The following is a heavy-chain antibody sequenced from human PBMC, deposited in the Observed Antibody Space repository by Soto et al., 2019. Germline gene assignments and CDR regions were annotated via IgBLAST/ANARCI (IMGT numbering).Heavy chain of an antibody. D-gene: IGHD3-3*01. CDR3: ARLPTEHDFWSAADAFDI. CDR1: TFSSYA. Sequence: TFSSYAMSWVRQAPGKGLEWIGSIYYSGSTYYNPSLKSRVTISVDTSKNQFSLKLSSVTAADTAVYYCARLPTEHDFWSAADAFDIWGQGTMVTVSS. J-gene: IGHJ3*02. V-gene: IGHV4-39*01. CDR2: IYYSGST.